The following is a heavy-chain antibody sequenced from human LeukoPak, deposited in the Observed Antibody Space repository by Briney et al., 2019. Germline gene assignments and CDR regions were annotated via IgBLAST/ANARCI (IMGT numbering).Heavy chain of an antibody. CDR2: IYSGGST. D-gene: IGHD6-13*01. J-gene: IGHJ4*01. Sequence: GGSLRLSCAASGFTFDSYSMSWVRQAPGKGLEWVSIIYSGGSTYYADSVKGRFTISRDSSNNTLFLQMSNLRADDSGLYYCATDVRSSPLGFWGHGTLVTVSS. CDR3: ATDVRSSPLGF. CDR1: GFTFDSYS. V-gene: IGHV3-66*01.